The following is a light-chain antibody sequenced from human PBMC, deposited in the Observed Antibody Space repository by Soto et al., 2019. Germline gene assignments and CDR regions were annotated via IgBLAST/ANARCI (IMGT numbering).Light chain of an antibody. V-gene: IGKV1-6*01. CDR1: QGIRND. Sequence: AIQMTQSPSSLSASVGDTVTITCRASQGIRNDLGWYQQKPGKAPNLLIYAASSLQSGVPSRFSGSGSGTDFTLTIRRLQPEDFATYYCLQDYNYPRTFGQGTKVEIK. CDR2: AAS. J-gene: IGKJ1*01. CDR3: LQDYNYPRT.